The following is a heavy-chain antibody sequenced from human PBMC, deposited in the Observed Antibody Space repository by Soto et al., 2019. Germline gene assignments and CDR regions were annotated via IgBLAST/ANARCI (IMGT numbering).Heavy chain of an antibody. CDR1: GGSISSSNYY. CDR3: ARQGYDFWSGYYIDYYYYGMDV. J-gene: IGHJ6*02. V-gene: IGHV4-39*01. Sequence: SETLSLTCTVSGGSISSSNYYWGWIRQPPGKGLEWIGNIYYSGSTYYNPSLKSRVTISVDTSKNQFSLKLSSVTAADTAVYYCARQGYDFWSGYYIDYYYYGMDVWGQGTTVTVSS. D-gene: IGHD3-3*01. CDR2: IYYSGST.